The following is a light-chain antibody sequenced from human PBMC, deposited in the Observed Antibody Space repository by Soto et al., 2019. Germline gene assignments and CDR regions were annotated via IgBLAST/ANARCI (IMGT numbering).Light chain of an antibody. Sequence: QSALTQPASVSGSPGQSITISCSGTSSDVGTYNLVSWYQQYPGKAPRLMIYEVTKRPSGVSNRFSCSKSGNTASLTISGLQPEDEADYYCCSYAGSSSSIFGTGTKLTVL. J-gene: IGLJ1*01. CDR3: CSYAGSSSSI. V-gene: IGLV2-23*02. CDR2: EVT. CDR1: SSDVGTYNL.